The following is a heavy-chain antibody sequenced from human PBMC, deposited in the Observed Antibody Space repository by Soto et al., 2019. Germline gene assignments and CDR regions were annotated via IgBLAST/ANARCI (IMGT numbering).Heavy chain of an antibody. CDR2: IYNDGST. Sequence: EVQLVESGGGLVQPGGSLRLSCAASGFIVSSSYMSWVRQAPGKGLEWVSIIYNDGSTYYADSVKGRFTISRDDSKNTLYLQILSLRAEGTAVYYCARDSYTRYWGQGTLVTVSS. CDR3: ARDSYTRY. D-gene: IGHD4-4*01. J-gene: IGHJ4*02. CDR1: GFIVSSSY. V-gene: IGHV3-66*01.